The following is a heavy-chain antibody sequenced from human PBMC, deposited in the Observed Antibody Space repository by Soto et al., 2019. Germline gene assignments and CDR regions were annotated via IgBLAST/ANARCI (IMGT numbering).Heavy chain of an antibody. J-gene: IGHJ6*03. CDR2: ISSSSSYI. CDR1: GFTFSSYS. Sequence: EVQLVESGGGLVKPGGSLRLSCAASGFTFSSYSMNWVRQAPGKGLEWVSSISSSSSYIYYADSVKGRFTISRDNAKNSLYLQMNSQRAEDTAVYYCASTNSRSYYMDVWGKGTTVTVSS. CDR3: ASTNSRSYYMDV. D-gene: IGHD6-13*01. V-gene: IGHV3-21*01.